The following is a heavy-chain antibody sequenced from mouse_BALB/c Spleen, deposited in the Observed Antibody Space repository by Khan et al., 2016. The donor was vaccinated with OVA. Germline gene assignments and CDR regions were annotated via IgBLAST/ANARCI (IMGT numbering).Heavy chain of an antibody. CDR3: VRGGITTGYFDY. J-gene: IGHJ2*01. Sequence: VQLQQSGTGLARPGASVKLSCKASGYTFTSYWMQWVKQRPGQGLEWIGAIYPGDGNTRYTQKFKGKATLTADKSSSTAYMQLSSLASEDSAVYFCVRGGITTGYFDYWGQGTTLTVSS. D-gene: IGHD1-1*01. CDR2: IYPGDGNT. CDR1: GYTFTSYW. V-gene: IGHV1-87*01.